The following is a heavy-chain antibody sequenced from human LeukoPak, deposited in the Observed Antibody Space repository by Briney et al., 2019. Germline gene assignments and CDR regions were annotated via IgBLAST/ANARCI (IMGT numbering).Heavy chain of an antibody. Sequence: SETLSLTCTVSGGSISSGGYYWSWIRQHPGKGLEWIGYIYYSGSTYYNPSLKSRVTISVDTSKNQFSLKLSSVTAADTAVYYCAIQQPGYSYGHCFDYWGQGTLVTVSS. V-gene: IGHV4-31*03. J-gene: IGHJ4*02. CDR1: GGSISSGGYY. D-gene: IGHD5-18*01. CDR2: IYYSGST. CDR3: AIQQPGYSYGHCFDY.